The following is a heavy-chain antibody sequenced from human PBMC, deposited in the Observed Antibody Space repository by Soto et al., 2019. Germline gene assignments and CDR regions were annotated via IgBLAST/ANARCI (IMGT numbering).Heavy chain of an antibody. CDR1: GYTITSYG. D-gene: IGHD6-13*01. J-gene: IGHJ6*02. CDR2: IIANFGKT. CDR3: ARDLGSSWYRTYYYSGMDV. Sequence: ASLNLSWTSSGYTITSYGISWVRQDPGQWLEWMGGIIANFGKTNYAQKLQGRVTMTTDTSTSTAYMELRSLRSDDTAVYYCARDLGSSWYRTYYYSGMDVWGQGTTVTVSS. V-gene: IGHV1-18*01.